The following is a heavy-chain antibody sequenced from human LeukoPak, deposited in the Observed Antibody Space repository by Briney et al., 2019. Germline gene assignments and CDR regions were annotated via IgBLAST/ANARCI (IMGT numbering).Heavy chain of an antibody. J-gene: IGHJ4*02. Sequence: KESGPTLVKPTQTLTLSVTFSGFSFTTSGVGVGWIRQPPGKALEWLVVIYWNGDQRYSPSLTSRLTITKDSSKNQVVLTMTNMDPVDTATYYSTHGSGNCHGDSYAYWGQGTLVTVSS. CDR2: IYWNGDQ. D-gene: IGHD2-21*02. CDR1: GFSFTTSGVG. V-gene: IGHV2-5*01. CDR3: THGSGNCHGDSYAY.